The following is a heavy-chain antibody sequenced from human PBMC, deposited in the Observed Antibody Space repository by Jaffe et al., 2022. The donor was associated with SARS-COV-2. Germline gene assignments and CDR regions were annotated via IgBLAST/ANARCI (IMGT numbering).Heavy chain of an antibody. CDR2: IYYSGST. CDR1: GGSISSYY. CDR3: ATRGPGNRPGYYFDY. Sequence: QVQLQESGPGLVKPSETLSLTCTVSGGSISSYYWSWIRQPPGKGLEWIGYIYYSGSTNYNPSLKSRVTISVDTSKNQFSLKLSSVTAADTAVYYCATRGPGNRPGYYFDYWGQGTLVTVSS. V-gene: IGHV4-59*01. J-gene: IGHJ4*02.